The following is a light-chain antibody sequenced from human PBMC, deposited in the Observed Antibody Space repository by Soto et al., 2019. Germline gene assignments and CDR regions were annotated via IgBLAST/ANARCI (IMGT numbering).Light chain of an antibody. J-gene: IGLJ1*01. V-gene: IGLV2-14*01. CDR2: EVS. Sequence: QSVLTQPASVSGSPGQSITISCTGTSSDVGGYNFVSWYQQHPGKAPKLIIYEVSHRPSGVSNRFSGSKSGNTASLTISGLQAEDEADYYCSSYTSSSPLYVFGTGTKLTVL. CDR1: SSDVGGYNF. CDR3: SSYTSSSPLYV.